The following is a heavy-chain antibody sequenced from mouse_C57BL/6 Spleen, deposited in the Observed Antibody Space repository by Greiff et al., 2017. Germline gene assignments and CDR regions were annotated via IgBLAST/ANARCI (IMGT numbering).Heavy chain of an antibody. J-gene: IGHJ4*01. CDR3: SSYYYARDY. D-gene: IGHD1-1*01. Sequence: LMESGPGLVKPSQSLSLTCSVTGYSITSGYYWNWIRQFPGNKLEWMGYISYDGSTNYNPSLKNRISITRDTSKNQFFLKLNSVTTEDTATYYCSSYYYARDYWGQGTSVTVSS. CDR2: ISYDGST. CDR1: GYSITSGYY. V-gene: IGHV3-6*01.